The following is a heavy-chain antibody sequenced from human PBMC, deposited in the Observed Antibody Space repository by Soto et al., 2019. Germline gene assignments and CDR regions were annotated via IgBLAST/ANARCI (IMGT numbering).Heavy chain of an antibody. CDR3: ARDIVVVVAATLGYFQH. Sequence: PSVKVSCKASGGTFTSYAISWVRQAPGQGLEWMGIIIPSGGTTSYAQKFQGRVTITRDTSTSTVYMELSSLRSEDTAVYYCARDIVVVVAATLGYFQHWGQGTLVTVSS. CDR1: GGTFTSYA. J-gene: IGHJ1*01. D-gene: IGHD2-15*01. CDR2: IIPSGGTT. V-gene: IGHV1-46*01.